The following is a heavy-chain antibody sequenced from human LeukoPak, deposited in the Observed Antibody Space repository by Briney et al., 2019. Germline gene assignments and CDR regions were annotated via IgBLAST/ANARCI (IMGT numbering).Heavy chain of an antibody. CDR3: ASSGSSDYYYDWYFDF. CDR2: INNDGSST. CDR1: GFTFSNYW. J-gene: IGHJ4*02. Sequence: PGGSLRLSCAASGFTFSNYWMHWVRQAPGKGLVWVSRINNDGSSTSYADFVKGGFTIPSDNNKNMLYLQMNSLRAEDTAVYYCASSGSSDYYYDWYFDFWGQGTLVTVSS. D-gene: IGHD3-22*01. V-gene: IGHV3-74*01.